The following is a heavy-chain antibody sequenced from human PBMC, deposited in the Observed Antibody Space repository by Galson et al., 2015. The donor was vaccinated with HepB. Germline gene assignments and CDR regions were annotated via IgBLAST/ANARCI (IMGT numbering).Heavy chain of an antibody. J-gene: IGHJ6*02. D-gene: IGHD2-2*01. CDR2: INPSDGTT. CDR1: GYTFTSYY. Sequence: SVKVSCKASGYTFTSYYIHWVRQAPGQGLEWMGVINPSDGTTSYAHKFQGGVTMTRTTSTSTVYMELSSLRSEDTAIYYCAKTILVLPAAKWRDKKEYYYCGMDGWGQGTAVTVPS. V-gene: IGHV1-46*01. CDR3: AKTILVLPAAKWRDKKEYYYCGMDG.